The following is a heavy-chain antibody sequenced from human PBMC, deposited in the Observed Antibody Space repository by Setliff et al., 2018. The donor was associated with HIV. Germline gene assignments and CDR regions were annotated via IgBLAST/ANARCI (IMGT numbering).Heavy chain of an antibody. CDR1: RDSIRNGAYY. D-gene: IGHD6-19*01. J-gene: IGHJ4*02. Sequence: SETLSLTCTVSRDSIRNGAYYWGWIRQPPGKGLEWIGSIYYSGSAYYNPSFKSRVTLSVDTSENQFSLRLSSVTAADTAVYFCARGGTVPADFDSWGQGTLVTVSS. CDR2: IYYSGSA. CDR3: ARGGTVPADFDS. V-gene: IGHV4-39*07.